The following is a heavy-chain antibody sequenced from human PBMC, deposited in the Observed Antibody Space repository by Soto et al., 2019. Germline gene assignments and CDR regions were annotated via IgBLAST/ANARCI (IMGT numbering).Heavy chain of an antibody. D-gene: IGHD4-17*01. CDR3: ARRGGGDSLFDS. CDR2: IFYGGGSGVA. Sequence: PSETLSLTCTVSGGSFSSSNYYWGWIRQSPGKGLEWIGNIFYGGGSGVAYYSPSLKSRVTISVDTSKNQFSLNMRSPTAADTAVYFCARRGGGDSLFDSWGQGKLVTVSS. V-gene: IGHV4-39*01. J-gene: IGHJ4*02. CDR1: GGSFSSSNYY.